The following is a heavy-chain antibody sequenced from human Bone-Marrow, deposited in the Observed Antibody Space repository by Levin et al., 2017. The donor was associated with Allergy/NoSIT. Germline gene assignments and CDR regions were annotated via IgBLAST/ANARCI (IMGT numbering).Heavy chain of an antibody. CDR2: INYSGTT. J-gene: IGHJ6*02. CDR3: ARDPQGVNQFYGMDV. D-gene: IGHD3-10*01. V-gene: IGHV4-39*07. CDR1: GDSISTRDYY. Sequence: ESLKISCSVSGDSISTRDYYWGWIRQSPGKGLEWIGSINYSGTTYYNPSLKSRVTISVDTSKNQLSLNLRSVNAADTAVYYCARDPQGVNQFYGMDVWGQGTPVTVSS.